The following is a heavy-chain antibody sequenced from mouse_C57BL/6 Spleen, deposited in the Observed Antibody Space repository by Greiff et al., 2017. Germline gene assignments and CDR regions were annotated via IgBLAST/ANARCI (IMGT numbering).Heavy chain of an antibody. CDR2: IYPSYSET. V-gene: IGHV1-61*01. Sequence: QVQLQQPGAELVRPGSSVKLSCKASGYTFTSYWMDWVKQRPGQGLEWIGNIYPSYSETHYNQKFKDKATLTVDKSSSTAYMQLSSLTSEDSAVYYCAREREYAMDYWGQGTSVTVSS. J-gene: IGHJ4*01. CDR3: AREREYAMDY. CDR1: GYTFTSYW.